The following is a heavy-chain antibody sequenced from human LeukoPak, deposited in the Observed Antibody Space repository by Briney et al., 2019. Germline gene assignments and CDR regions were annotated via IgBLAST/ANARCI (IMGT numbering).Heavy chain of an antibody. J-gene: IGHJ4*02. Sequence: GGSLRLSCAASGFTVSSNYMSWVRQAPGKGLEWVSVIYSGGSTYYADSMKGRFTISRDNSKNTLYLQMNSLRAEDTAVYYCARAPVSQPGIAVAGNGCFDYWGQGTLVTVSS. CDR2: IYSGGST. V-gene: IGHV3-53*01. D-gene: IGHD6-19*01. CDR3: ARAPVSQPGIAVAGNGCFDY. CDR1: GFTVSSNY.